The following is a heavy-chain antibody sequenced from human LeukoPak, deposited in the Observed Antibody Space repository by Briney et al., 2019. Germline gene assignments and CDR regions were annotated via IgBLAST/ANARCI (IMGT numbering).Heavy chain of an antibody. Sequence: GASVKVSCKASGYTFTGYYMHWVRQAPGQGLEWIGWINTISGGTSYAQKFQGRVTMTRDTSISTAYMELSRLTSDDTAVYYCARGREVAGTVGYWGQGTLVTVSS. CDR3: ARGREVAGTVGY. D-gene: IGHD6-19*01. V-gene: IGHV1-2*02. J-gene: IGHJ4*02. CDR1: GYTFTGYY. CDR2: INTISGGT.